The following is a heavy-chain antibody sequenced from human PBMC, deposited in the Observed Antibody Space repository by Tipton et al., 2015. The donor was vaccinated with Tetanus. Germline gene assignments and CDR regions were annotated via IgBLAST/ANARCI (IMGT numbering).Heavy chain of an antibody. J-gene: IGHJ3*02. V-gene: IGHV3-30*03. Sequence: SLRLSCAASGFAFSTFGMHWVRQAPGKGLEWVAVISYDGSNKYYVDSVKGRFTISRDNSKNTLYLEMNSLRAEDTALYYCTREMTKIGLDDGFDIWGQGTMVTVSS. CDR2: ISYDGSNK. CDR1: GFAFSTFG. D-gene: IGHD3-16*01. CDR3: TREMTKIGLDDGFDI.